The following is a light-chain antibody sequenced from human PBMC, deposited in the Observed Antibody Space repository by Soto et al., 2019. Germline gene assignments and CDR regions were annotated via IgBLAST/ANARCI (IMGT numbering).Light chain of an antibody. CDR3: QQYGSSPLT. Sequence: EIVLTQSPATLSLSPGERATLSCRASQSVSSYLAWYQQKPGQAPRLLIYDASNRATGIPARFSGSGSGTDFTLTISSLEPEDFAVYYCQQYGSSPLTCGGGTKVDIK. J-gene: IGKJ4*01. CDR2: DAS. V-gene: IGKV3-11*01. CDR1: QSVSSY.